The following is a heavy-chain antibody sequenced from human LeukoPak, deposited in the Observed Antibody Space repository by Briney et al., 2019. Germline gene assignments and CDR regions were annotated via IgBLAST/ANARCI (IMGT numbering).Heavy chain of an antibody. CDR1: GGSISSSSYY. V-gene: IGHV4-39*01. J-gene: IGHJ4*02. Sequence: SETLSLTCTVSGGSISSSSYYWGWIRQPPGKGLEWIGSIYYSGSTYYNPSLKSRVAISVDTSKNQFSLKLSSVTAADTAVYYCARGYYYDSSGYPDFDYWGQGTLVTVSS. CDR2: IYYSGST. CDR3: ARGYYYDSSGYPDFDY. D-gene: IGHD3-22*01.